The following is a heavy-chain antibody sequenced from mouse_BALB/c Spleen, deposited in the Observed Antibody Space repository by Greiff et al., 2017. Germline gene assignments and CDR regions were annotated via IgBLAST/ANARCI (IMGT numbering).Heavy chain of an antibody. D-gene: IGHD2-14*01. Sequence: EVKVVESGGGLVQPGGSLKLSCAASGFDFSRYWMSWVRQAPGKGLEWIGEINPDSSTINYTPSLKDKFIISRDNAKNTLYLQMSKVRSEDTALYYCARRGYRYDRYYAMDYWGQGTSVTVSS. CDR3: ARRGYRYDRYYAMDY. J-gene: IGHJ4*01. CDR1: GFDFSRYW. V-gene: IGHV4-1*02. CDR2: INPDSSTI.